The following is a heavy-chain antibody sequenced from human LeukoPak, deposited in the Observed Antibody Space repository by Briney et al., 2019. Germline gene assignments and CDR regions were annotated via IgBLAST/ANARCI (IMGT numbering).Heavy chain of an antibody. CDR3: ARDPTTVTKGFDI. Sequence: SETLSLTCAVYGGSFSGYYWSWIRQPPGKGLEWIGEINHSGSTNYNPSLKSRVTISIDTSNNQISLRLSPVTAADTAVYYCARDPTTVTKGFDIWGLGTMVTVSP. V-gene: IGHV4-34*01. CDR1: GGSFSGYY. J-gene: IGHJ3*02. D-gene: IGHD4-17*01. CDR2: INHSGST.